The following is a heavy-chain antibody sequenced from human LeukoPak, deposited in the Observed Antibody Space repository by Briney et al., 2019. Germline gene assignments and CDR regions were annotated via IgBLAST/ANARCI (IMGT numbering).Heavy chain of an antibody. D-gene: IGHD1-26*01. V-gene: IGHV3-66*01. J-gene: IGHJ4*02. CDR2: IYSGGST. Sequence: GGSLRLSCAASGFTFSSNYMSWVRQAPGKGLEWVSVIYSGGSTYYADSVKGRFTISRDNSKNTLYLQMNSLRAEDTAVYYCAREERAEERELGELNYYFDYWGQGTLVTVSS. CDR1: GFTFSSNY. CDR3: AREERAEERELGELNYYFDY.